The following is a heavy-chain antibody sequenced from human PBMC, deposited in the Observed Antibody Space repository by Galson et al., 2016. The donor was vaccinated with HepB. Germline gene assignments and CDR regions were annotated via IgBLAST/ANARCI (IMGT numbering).Heavy chain of an antibody. CDR3: GRDDNTGSPNWLAP. CDR2: IKEDGTDT. J-gene: IGHJ5*02. D-gene: IGHD1-26*01. CDR1: GFTFNAYW. Sequence: SLRLSCAASGFTFNAYWMTWVRQTPGKGLEWLANIKEDGTDTHYLDSVKDRFTISRDNTKNLLYLQMSGLRAEDTAVYYCGRDDNTGSPNWLAPWGQGTLVTVSS. V-gene: IGHV3-7*03.